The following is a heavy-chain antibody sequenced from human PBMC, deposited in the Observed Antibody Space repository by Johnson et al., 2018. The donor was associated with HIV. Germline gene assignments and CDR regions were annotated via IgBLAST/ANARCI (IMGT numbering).Heavy chain of an antibody. D-gene: IGHD2-15*01. CDR1: GFTFSSYG. Sequence: QVQLVESGGGVVQPGRSLRLSCAASGFTFSSYGMHWVRQAPGKGLEWVAVISYDGSNKYYADSVKGRFTITRDNYKNTLYLQMNSLRAEDTAVYYCASSAPGLLPNDAFDIWGQGTMVTVSS. V-gene: IGHV3-30*03. CDR2: ISYDGSNK. J-gene: IGHJ3*02. CDR3: ASSAPGLLPNDAFDI.